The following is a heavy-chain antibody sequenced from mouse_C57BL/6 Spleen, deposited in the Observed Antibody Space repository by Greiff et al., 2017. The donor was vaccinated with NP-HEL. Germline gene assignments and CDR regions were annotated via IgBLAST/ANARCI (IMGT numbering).Heavy chain of an antibody. D-gene: IGHD2-3*01. J-gene: IGHJ4*01. V-gene: IGHV1-9*01. CDR3: AREDGCYAMDY. Sequence: QVQLQQSGAELMKPGASVKLSCKATGYTFTGYWIEWVKQRPGHGLEWIGEILPGSGSTNYNEKFKGKATFTATTSSCRAYMQHRSMTTENSAIYCCAREDGCYAMDYWGQGTSVTVSS. CDR2: ILPGSGST. CDR1: GYTFTGYW.